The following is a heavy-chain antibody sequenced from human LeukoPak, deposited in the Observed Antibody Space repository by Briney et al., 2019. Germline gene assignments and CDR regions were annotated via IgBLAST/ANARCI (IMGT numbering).Heavy chain of an antibody. D-gene: IGHD4-23*01. V-gene: IGHV4-31*03. CDR3: ARDGGNSGIDY. CDR2: IYYSGST. CDR1: GGSISSGGYY. Sequence: SETLSLTCTVSGGSISSGGYYWSWIRQHPGKGLEWIGYIYYSGSTNYNPSLKSRVTISVDTSKNQFSLQLNSVTPEDTAVYYCARDGGNSGIDYWGQGTLVTVSS. J-gene: IGHJ4*02.